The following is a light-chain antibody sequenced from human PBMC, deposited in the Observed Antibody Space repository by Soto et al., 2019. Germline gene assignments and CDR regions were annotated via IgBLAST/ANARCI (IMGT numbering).Light chain of an antibody. CDR3: QQYGSSGT. J-gene: IGKJ1*01. CDR1: QTVRNNY. V-gene: IGKV3-20*01. CDR2: GVS. Sequence: VLTQSPCTLSLSPGERAPLSCRASQTVRNNYLAWYQQKPGQAPRLLIYGVSTRATDIPARFSGSGSGTEFTLTISSLQSEDFAVYYCQQYGSSGTFGQGTKVDIK.